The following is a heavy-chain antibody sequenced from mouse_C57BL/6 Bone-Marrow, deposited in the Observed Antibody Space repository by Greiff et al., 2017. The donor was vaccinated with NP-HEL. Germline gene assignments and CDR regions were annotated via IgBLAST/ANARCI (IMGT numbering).Heavy chain of an antibody. CDR3: ARGYGSSYEAMDY. CDR1: GYTFTDYY. V-gene: IGHV1-26*01. J-gene: IGHJ4*01. Sequence: EVQLQQSGPELVKPGASVKFSCKASGYTFTDYYMNWVKQSHGKSLEWIGDINPNNGGTSYNQKFKGKATLTVDKSSSTAYMELRSLTSEDSAVYYCARGYGSSYEAMDYWGQGTSVTVSS. D-gene: IGHD1-1*01. CDR2: INPNNGGT.